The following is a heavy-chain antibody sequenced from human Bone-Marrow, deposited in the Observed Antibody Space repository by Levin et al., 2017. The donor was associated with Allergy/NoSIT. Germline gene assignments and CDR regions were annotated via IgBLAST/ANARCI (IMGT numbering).Heavy chain of an antibody. Sequence: SETLSLTCTVSGISIYTHHWSWIRQPPGKGLEWLASTHYSGTTGYNPSLKSRVTISIDTSKNEFSLRLNSVTAADTALYYCAERGGGLWGQGTLVTVSS. CDR1: GISIYTHH. V-gene: IGHV4-59*11. CDR2: THYSGTT. D-gene: IGHD3-16*01. J-gene: IGHJ4*02. CDR3: AERGGGL.